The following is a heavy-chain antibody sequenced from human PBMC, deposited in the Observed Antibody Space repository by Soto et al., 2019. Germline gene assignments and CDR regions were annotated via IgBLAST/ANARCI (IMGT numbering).Heavy chain of an antibody. J-gene: IGHJ6*02. D-gene: IGHD3-22*01. CDR1: GYTFTSYG. V-gene: IGHV1-18*01. CDR2: ISAYNGNT. Sequence: QVQLVQSGAEVKKPGASVKVSCKASGYTFTSYGISWVRQAPGQGLEWMGWISAYNGNTNYAQKLQGRVTMTTDTATSTAYRELRSLRSDDTAVYYCARDRYYDSSGPSYGMDVWGQGTTVPVSS. CDR3: ARDRYYDSSGPSYGMDV.